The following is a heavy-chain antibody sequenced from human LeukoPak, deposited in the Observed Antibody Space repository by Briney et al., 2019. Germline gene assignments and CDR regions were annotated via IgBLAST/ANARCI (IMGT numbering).Heavy chain of an antibody. Sequence: GGSLRLSCAASGFTFSSYWMSWVRQAPGKGLEWVANIKQDGSEKYYVDSVKGRFTISRDNAKNSLYLQMNSLRAEDTAVYYCARDGRITIFGVVWDYWGQGTLVTVSS. CDR2: IKQDGSEK. CDR3: ARDGRITIFGVVWDY. CDR1: GFTFSSYW. V-gene: IGHV3-7*01. J-gene: IGHJ4*02. D-gene: IGHD3-3*01.